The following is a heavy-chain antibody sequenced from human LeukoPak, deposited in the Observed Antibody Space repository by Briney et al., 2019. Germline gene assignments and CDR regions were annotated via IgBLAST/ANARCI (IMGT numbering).Heavy chain of an antibody. J-gene: IGHJ6*02. D-gene: IGHD3-3*01. V-gene: IGHV3-33*01. CDR2: IWYDGSNK. Sequence: PGRSLRLSCAASGFTFSSYGMHWVRQAPGKGLEWVAVIWYDGSNKYYADSVKGRFTISRDNSKNTLYLQMNSLRAEDTAVYYSARDPYYDFWSGYLYYYYGMDVWGQGTMVTVSS. CDR3: ARDPYYDFWSGYLYYYYGMDV. CDR1: GFTFSSYG.